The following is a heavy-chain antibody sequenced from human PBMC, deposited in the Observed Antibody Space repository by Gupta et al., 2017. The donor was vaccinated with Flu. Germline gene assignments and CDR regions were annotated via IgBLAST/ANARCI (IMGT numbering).Heavy chain of an antibody. CDR3: ARDGGGGTPFDY. Sequence: ASGFPISSHWIHWVRQAPGKAPEWVSSITTDETNTAFADFVGGRFTLSRDNAKNTVYLQMNTLRAEDTATYYCARDGGGGTPFDYWGQGTLVSVSS. D-gene: IGHD3-16*01. J-gene: IGHJ4*02. CDR2: ITTDETNT. CDR1: GFPISSHW. V-gene: IGHV3-74*01.